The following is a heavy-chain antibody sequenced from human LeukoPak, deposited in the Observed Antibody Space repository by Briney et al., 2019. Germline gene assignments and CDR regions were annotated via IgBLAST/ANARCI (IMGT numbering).Heavy chain of an antibody. J-gene: IGHJ4*02. Sequence: PGGSLRLSYAASGFTFSSYWMSWVRLAPGKGLEWSASIKKDGSDRYYVDSVKGRFTISRDNAMNSLYLQMNSLRAEDTALYYCARGVYSSRWYPDTFDYWGQGTLVTVSS. CDR2: IKKDGSDR. D-gene: IGHD6-19*01. CDR1: GFTFSSYW. CDR3: ARGVYSSRWYPDTFDY. V-gene: IGHV3-7*01.